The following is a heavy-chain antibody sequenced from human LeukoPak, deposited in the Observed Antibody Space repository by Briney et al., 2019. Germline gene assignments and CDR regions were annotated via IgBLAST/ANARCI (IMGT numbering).Heavy chain of an antibody. J-gene: IGHJ3*02. V-gene: IGHV3-9*03. CDR1: EFTFDDYA. CDR2: ISWNSGSI. Sequence: GGSLRLSCAASEFTFDDYAMHWVRQAPGKGLEWVSGISWNSGSIGYADSVKGRFTISRDNAKNSLYLQMNSLRAEDMALYYCARLVVVPAAPGGAFDIWGQGTMVTVYS. D-gene: IGHD2-2*01. CDR3: ARLVVVPAAPGGAFDI.